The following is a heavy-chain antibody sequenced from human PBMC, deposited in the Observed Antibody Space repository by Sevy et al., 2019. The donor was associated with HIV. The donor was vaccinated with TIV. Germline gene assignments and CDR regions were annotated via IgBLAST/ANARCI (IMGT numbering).Heavy chain of an antibody. D-gene: IGHD1-26*01. V-gene: IGHV3-23*01. CDR1: GFTFSNYA. CDR2: IFRGGDVT. Sequence: GGSLRLSCSSSGFTFSNYAMNWVRQAPGKGLEWVSTIFRGGDVTYYADSVKGRFTISRDNSRNTLSLQMNSLRAEDTAVYYCARWDADRRWYFDYWGQGTLVTVSS. CDR3: ARWDADRRWYFDY. J-gene: IGHJ4*02.